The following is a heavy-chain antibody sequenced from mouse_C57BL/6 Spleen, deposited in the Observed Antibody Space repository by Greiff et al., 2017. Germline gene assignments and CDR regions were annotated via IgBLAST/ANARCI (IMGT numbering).Heavy chain of an antibody. CDR3: AKWGCSGGDWFAY. J-gene: IGHJ3*01. V-gene: IGHV1-55*01. CDR2: IYPGSGST. D-gene: IGHD6-1*01. Sequence: VKLQQPGAELVKPGASVKMSCKASGYTFTSYWITWVKQRPGQGLEWIGDIYPGSGSTNYNEKFKSKATLTVDTSSSTAYMQRSSLTSEDSAVXCCAKWGCSGGDWFAYWGQGTLVTVSA. CDR1: GYTFTSYW.